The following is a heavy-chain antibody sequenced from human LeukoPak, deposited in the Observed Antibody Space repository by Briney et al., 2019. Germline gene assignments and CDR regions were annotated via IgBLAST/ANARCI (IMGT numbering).Heavy chain of an antibody. D-gene: IGHD1-26*01. V-gene: IGHV3-20*04. CDR3: ARDRVDSGSYFDVDDAFDI. CDR1: GGTFDDYG. J-gene: IGHJ3*02. Sequence: GGSLGLSCAASGGTFDDYGMSGVGQARGKGLEGGSGINWDGCSTGYADAVKGRFTISRDNAKNSLYLQMNSLRAEDTALYYCARDRVDSGSYFDVDDAFDIWGQGTMVTVSS. CDR2: INWDGCST.